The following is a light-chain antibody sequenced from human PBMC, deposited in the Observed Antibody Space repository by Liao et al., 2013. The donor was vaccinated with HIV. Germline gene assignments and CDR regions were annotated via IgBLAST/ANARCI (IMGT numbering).Light chain of an antibody. CDR3: QVWDSSADWV. CDR2: HDR. CDR1: NIGSKS. Sequence: SYVLTQPPSVSVAPGKTARITCGGNNIGSKSVHWYQQKPGQAPVLVLYHDRDRPSGIPERFSGSKSGNTATLTISRVEAGDEADYYCQVWDSSADWVFGGGTMLTVL. V-gene: IGLV3-21*01. J-gene: IGLJ3*02.